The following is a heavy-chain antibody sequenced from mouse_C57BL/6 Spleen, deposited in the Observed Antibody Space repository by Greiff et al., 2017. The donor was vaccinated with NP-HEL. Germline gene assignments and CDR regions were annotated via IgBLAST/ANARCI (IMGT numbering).Heavy chain of an antibody. CDR2: IYPGDGDT. CDR1: GYAFSSSW. CDR3: ARSPPYGSSLDY. Sequence: LQESGPELVKPGASVKISCKASGYAFSSSWMNWVKQRPGKGLEWIGRIYPGDGDTNYNGKFKGKATLTADKSSSTAYMQLSSLTSEDSAVYFCARSPPYGSSLDYWGQGTTLTVSS. D-gene: IGHD1-1*01. V-gene: IGHV1-82*01. J-gene: IGHJ2*01.